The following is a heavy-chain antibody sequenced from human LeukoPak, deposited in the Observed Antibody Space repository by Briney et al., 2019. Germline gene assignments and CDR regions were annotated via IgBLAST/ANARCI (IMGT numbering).Heavy chain of an antibody. V-gene: IGHV3-74*01. CDR2: INSDGSST. Sequence: GGSLRLSCAASRFTFSSYWMYWVRQAPGKGLVWVSRINSDGSSTSYADSVKGRFTISRDNAKNTLYLQMNSLRAEDTAVYYCAREGPYSSGWYGWPSDYWGQGTLVTVSS. CDR3: AREGPYSSGWYGWPSDY. CDR1: RFTFSSYW. D-gene: IGHD6-19*01. J-gene: IGHJ4*02.